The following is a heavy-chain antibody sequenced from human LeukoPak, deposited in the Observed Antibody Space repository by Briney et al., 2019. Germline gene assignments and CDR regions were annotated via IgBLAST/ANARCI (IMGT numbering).Heavy chain of an antibody. CDR2: ISYDGSDT. CDR3: ASARVVEVLATPTALDY. V-gene: IGHV3-30-3*01. CDR1: GFTFSSYA. Sequence: GGSLRLSCDASGFTFSSYAMHWVRQAPGKGLEWGTNISYDGSDTYYTDSVKGRFTISRDNSKNTLYLQMNSLRAEDTAVYYCASARVVEVLATPTALDYWGQGTLVTVSS. D-gene: IGHD2-15*01. J-gene: IGHJ4*02.